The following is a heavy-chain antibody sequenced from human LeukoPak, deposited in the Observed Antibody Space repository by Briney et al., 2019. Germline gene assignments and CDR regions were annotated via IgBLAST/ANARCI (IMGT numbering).Heavy chain of an antibody. J-gene: IGHJ6*03. D-gene: IGHD1-7*01. Sequence: KPSETLSLTCAVYGGSFSGYYWSWIRQSPGMGLEWIGEINDSGTINYNPSLMSRVTISVDKSKNQFSLKLSSATAADTAVYYCARRWNYGRNYYIDVWGKGATVSVSS. V-gene: IGHV4-34*01. CDR1: GGSFSGYY. CDR3: ARRWNYGRNYYIDV. CDR2: INDSGTI.